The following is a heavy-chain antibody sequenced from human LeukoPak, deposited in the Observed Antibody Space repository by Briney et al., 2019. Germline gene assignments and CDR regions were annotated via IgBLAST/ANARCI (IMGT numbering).Heavy chain of an antibody. J-gene: IGHJ6*03. CDR1: GYTFTSYY. CDR3: ARDRWIQLWSPGYYMDV. Sequence: ASVKVSCKASGYTFTSYYMHWVRQAPGQGLEWMGWISAYNGNTNYAQKLQGRVTLTTDTSTNTAYMELSRLRSDDAAVYYCARDRWIQLWSPGYYMDVWGKGTTVTVSS. V-gene: IGHV1-18*04. D-gene: IGHD5-18*01. CDR2: ISAYNGNT.